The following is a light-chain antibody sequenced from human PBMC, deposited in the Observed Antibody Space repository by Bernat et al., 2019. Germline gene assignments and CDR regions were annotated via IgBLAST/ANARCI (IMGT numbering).Light chain of an antibody. CDR3: WSYVGVYTWV. J-gene: IGLJ2*01. V-gene: IGLV2-11*01. CDR1: SSDGGDYNH. Sequence: QSVLTQPRSVSGSPGQSVIISCTGTSSDGGDYNHASGYQHHLGKAPQLMIYDVSKRPSGVPDRFSGSKSGNTASLTISGLPAEDEAAHYCWSYVGVYTWVFCGGTTLTVL. CDR2: DVS.